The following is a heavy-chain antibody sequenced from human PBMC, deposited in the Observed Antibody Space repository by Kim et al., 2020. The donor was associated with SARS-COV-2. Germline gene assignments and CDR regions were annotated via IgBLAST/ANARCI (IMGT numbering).Heavy chain of an antibody. CDR3: ARGHLKSIVVVIAPRPYYYYMDV. Sequence: ASVKVSCKASGYTFTSYDINWMRQATGQGLEWMGWMNPNSGNTGYAQKFQGRVTMTRNTSISTAYMELSSLRSEDTAVYYCARGHLKSIVVVIAPRPYYYYMDVWGKGTTVTVSS. CDR1: GYTFTSYD. CDR2: MNPNSGNT. D-gene: IGHD2-21*01. J-gene: IGHJ6*03. V-gene: IGHV1-8*01.